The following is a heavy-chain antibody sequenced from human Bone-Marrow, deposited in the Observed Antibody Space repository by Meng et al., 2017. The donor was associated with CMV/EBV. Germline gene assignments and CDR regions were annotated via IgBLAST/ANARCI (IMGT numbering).Heavy chain of an antibody. CDR1: RFTFSSYG. D-gene: IGHD1-14*01. CDR3: ARDQDVRRLEPRYGMDV. CDR2: INSDGSST. Sequence: GESLKISCAASRFTFSSYGMHWVRQAPGKGLVWVSRINSDGSSTSYADSVKGRFTISRDNAKNSLYLQMNSLRAEDTAVYYCARDQDVRRLEPRYGMDVWGQGTTVTVSS. V-gene: IGHV3-74*01. J-gene: IGHJ6*02.